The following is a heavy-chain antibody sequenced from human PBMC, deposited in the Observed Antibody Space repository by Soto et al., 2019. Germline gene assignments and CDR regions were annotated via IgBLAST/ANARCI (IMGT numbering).Heavy chain of an antibody. CDR2: IYYSGST. Sequence: QVQLQESGPGLVKPSQTLSLTCIVSGGSMSSRDYYWSWIRQYPGKGLEWIGYIYYSGSTYYHSSLMSRVSISIDTSKKQFSLKLNSVTAADTAVYYCARERLDSGVGQGAMDVW. D-gene: IGHD2-8*01. CDR3: ARERLDSGVGQGAMDV. V-gene: IGHV4-31*03. CDR1: GGSMSSRDYY. J-gene: IGHJ6*01.